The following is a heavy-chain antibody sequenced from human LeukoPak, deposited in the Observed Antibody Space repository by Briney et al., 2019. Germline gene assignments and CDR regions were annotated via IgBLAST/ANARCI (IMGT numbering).Heavy chain of an antibody. CDR3: ARGRYGSGSYYMDY. V-gene: IGHV4-4*07. J-gene: IGHJ4*02. CDR1: GGSISNFY. CDR2: IYTSGST. D-gene: IGHD3-10*01. Sequence: SETLSLTCTVSGGSISNFYWSWIRQPAGMGLEWIGRIYTSGSTNYNPSLKSRVTMSVNTSKNQFSLNLSSVTAADTAVYFCARGRYGSGSYYMDYWGQGTLVIVSS.